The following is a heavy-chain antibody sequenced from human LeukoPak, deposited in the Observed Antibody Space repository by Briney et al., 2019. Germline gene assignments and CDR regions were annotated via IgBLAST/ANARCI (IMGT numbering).Heavy chain of an antibody. D-gene: IGHD4-11*01. V-gene: IGHV1-3*01. CDR3: ARSKRGNPGSLDY. Sequence: ASVKVSCKASGYTFTSYAMHWVRQAPGQRLEWMGWINAGNGNTKYSQKFQGRVTITRDTSASTAYMELSGLRSEDTAVYYCARSKRGNPGSLDYWGQGTLVTVSS. CDR1: GYTFTSYA. CDR2: INAGNGNT. J-gene: IGHJ4*02.